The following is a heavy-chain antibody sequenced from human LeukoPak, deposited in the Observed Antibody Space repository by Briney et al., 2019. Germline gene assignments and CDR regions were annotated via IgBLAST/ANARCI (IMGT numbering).Heavy chain of an antibody. D-gene: IGHD5-12*01. J-gene: IGHJ6*03. Sequence: ASVKVSCKASGYTFTGYYMHWVRQAPGQGLEWMGWINPNSGGTNYAQKFQGRVTMTRDTSISTAYMELSRLRSDDTAVYYCARDHPGISAVRKGVATFYYYYYMDVWGKGTTVTISS. V-gene: IGHV1-2*02. CDR1: GYTFTGYY. CDR3: ARDHPGISAVRKGVATFYYYYYMDV. CDR2: INPNSGGT.